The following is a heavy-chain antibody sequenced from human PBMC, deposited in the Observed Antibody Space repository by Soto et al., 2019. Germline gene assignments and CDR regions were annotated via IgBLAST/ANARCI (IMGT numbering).Heavy chain of an antibody. CDR2: INPNSGGT. CDR1: GYTVTGYY. J-gene: IGHJ2*01. V-gene: IGHV1-2*02. D-gene: IGHD4-17*01. CDR3: ARDQDYGDYSTYWYFDL. Sequence: GASVKVSCKASGYTVTGYYMHWVRQAPGQGLEWMGWINPNSGGTNYAQKFQGRVTMTRDTSISTAYMELSRLRSDDTAVYYCARDQDYGDYSTYWYFDLWGRGTLVTVSS.